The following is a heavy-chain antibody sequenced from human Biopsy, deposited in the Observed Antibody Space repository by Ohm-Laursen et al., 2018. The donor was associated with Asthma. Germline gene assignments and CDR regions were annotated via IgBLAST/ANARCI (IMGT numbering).Heavy chain of an antibody. Sequence: ESLKISCKASGYTFSDSWIGWVRQMPGKGLEWMGIIFAANSETKYSPSFQGQVTISADMSISTAFLQWSSLKASGTAIYYCARFIDGTFFVEYWGQGTLVTVSS. J-gene: IGHJ4*02. CDR3: ARFIDGTFFVEY. CDR1: GYTFSDSW. D-gene: IGHD1-7*01. V-gene: IGHV5-51*01. CDR2: IFAANSET.